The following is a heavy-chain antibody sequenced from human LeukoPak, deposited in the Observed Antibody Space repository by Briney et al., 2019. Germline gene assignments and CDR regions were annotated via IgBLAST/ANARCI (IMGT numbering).Heavy chain of an antibody. CDR3: VRDRGAS. D-gene: IGHD1-26*01. Sequence: SETLSLTCTVSGGSISDYYWSWIRQPPGKGLEWIGYIHSTGRTNYNPSLKSRVTFSIDTSKNQYSLKLTAVTAADTAVYYCVRDRGASWGQGTLVTVSS. V-gene: IGHV4-59*01. CDR1: GGSISDYY. J-gene: IGHJ4*02. CDR2: IHSTGRT.